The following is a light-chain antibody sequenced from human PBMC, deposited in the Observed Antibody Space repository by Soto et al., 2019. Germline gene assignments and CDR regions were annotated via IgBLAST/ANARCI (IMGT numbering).Light chain of an antibody. CDR1: QSFRSSY. CDR2: GAS. V-gene: IGKV3-20*01. Sequence: EIVLTQSPGTLSLSPGERATLSCRASQSFRSSYLAWYQQKPGQAPRLLIYGASSRATGIPDRFSGSGSGTDFTLTISRLEPEDFAVYYCQQYGSSPLTFGGGTQVEIK. J-gene: IGKJ4*01. CDR3: QQYGSSPLT.